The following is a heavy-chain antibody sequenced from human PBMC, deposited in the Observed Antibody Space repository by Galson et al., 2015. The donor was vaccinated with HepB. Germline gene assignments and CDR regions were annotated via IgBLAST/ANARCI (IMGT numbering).Heavy chain of an antibody. J-gene: IGHJ3*02. CDR1: RFTVSSNY. V-gene: IGHV3-53*01. CDR3: SSGIAVAGTGGVFDI. Sequence: SLRLSCAASRFTVSSNYMSWVRQASGKGLEWVSIIYSGGSTFYADSVKARFTISRDKSKNTLYLQMNSLRAEDTAVYYCSSGIAVAGTGGVFDIWGQGTMVTISS. CDR2: IYSGGST. D-gene: IGHD6-19*01.